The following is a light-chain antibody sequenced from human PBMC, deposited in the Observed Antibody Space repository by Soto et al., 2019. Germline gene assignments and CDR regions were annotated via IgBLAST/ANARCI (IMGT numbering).Light chain of an antibody. CDR2: DAS. V-gene: IGKV1-33*01. J-gene: IGKJ5*01. CDR1: QDISNY. CDR3: QQLNSYPIT. Sequence: DMQMTQSPSSLSASVGDRVAISYQAIQDISNYLNWYQQIPGKAPNLLIYDASNLETGIPSRFSGSGSGTDFTLTISSLQPEDFATYYCQQLNSYPITFGQGTRLEIK.